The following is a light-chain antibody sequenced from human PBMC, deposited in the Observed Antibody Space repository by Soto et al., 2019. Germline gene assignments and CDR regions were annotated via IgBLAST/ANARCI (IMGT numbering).Light chain of an antibody. CDR1: QSVASDY. J-gene: IGKJ2*01. CDR3: QQYGSSPYT. Sequence: EIVLTQSPGTLSLSPGERATLSCRASQSVASDYLAWYQQKPGQAPRLLLYGASNRATGIPDRFSGSGSGTDFTLTINRPEPEDFAVYSCQQYGSSPYTFGQGTKLEIK. V-gene: IGKV3-20*01. CDR2: GAS.